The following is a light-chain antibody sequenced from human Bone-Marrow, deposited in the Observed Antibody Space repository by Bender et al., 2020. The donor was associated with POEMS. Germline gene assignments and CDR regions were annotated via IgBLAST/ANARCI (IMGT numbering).Light chain of an antibody. Sequence: QSVLTQPPSVSGAPGQTVTISCTGTSSNMGAGYGVNWYQQLPGTAPKLLIYNNENRPSGVPDRISGSKSGTSASLAITGLQAEDEADYYCQSYAISLSGWVFGAGTKLTAL. CDR3: QSYAISLSGWV. CDR1: SSNMGAGYG. V-gene: IGLV1-40*01. J-gene: IGLJ3*02. CDR2: NNE.